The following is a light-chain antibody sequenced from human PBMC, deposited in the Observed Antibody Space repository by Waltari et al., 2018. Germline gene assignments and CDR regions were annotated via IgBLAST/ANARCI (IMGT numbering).Light chain of an antibody. Sequence: QSVLTQPPSVSGAPGQRVSISCTGSTSNIGAGYAVHWDPQGPGKAPKLIIYGTNTRPLGVPDRFFGSQYGTSASLAIIGLQAEDEGDYYCQSYDTTLSVVFGGGTKLTVL. V-gene: IGLV1-40*01. J-gene: IGLJ2*01. CDR1: TSNIGAGYA. CDR2: GTN. CDR3: QSYDTTLSVV.